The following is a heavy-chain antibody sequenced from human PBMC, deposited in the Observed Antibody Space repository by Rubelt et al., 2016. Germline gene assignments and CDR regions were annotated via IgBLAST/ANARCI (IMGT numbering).Heavy chain of an antibody. D-gene: IGHD6-19*01. CDR3: ARHVGQWLPI. CDR1: GYSFTSYW. Sequence: EVQLVQPGAEVKKPGESLRISCKGSGYSFTSYWISWVRQMPGKGLEWMGRIDPSDSYITSSPPFQGHVTFSFDKSISTAFLQWDSLKASDTAMYYCARHVGQWLPIWGQGTLVTVSS. CDR2: IDPSDSYI. V-gene: IGHV5-10-1*03. J-gene: IGHJ4*02.